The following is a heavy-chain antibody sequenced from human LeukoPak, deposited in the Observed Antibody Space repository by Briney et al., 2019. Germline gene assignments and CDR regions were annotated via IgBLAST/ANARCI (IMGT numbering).Heavy chain of an antibody. CDR2: MKEDGSEK. Sequence: GGSLRLACAAAGFTFTSYWMYWVRQAPGKGLEWVADMKEDGSEKYYVDSGKRRSTVSRVNGKHSVYRQRTSLRAEDTAVNQCARSSYYCFDYWGQGTLVTVSS. D-gene: IGHD2-21*01. CDR3: ARSSYYCFDY. V-gene: IGHV3-7*01. J-gene: IGHJ4*02. CDR1: GFTFTSYW.